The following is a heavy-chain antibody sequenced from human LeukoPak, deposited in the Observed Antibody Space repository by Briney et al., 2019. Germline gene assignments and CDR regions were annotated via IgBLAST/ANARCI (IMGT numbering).Heavy chain of an antibody. J-gene: IGHJ4*02. Sequence: GGSLKLSCAASGFTFSSYAMSWVRQAPGKGLEWVSAISGSGGSTYYADSVKGRFTISRDNSKNTLYLQINSLRAEDTAVYYCASPIAVAGPYYFDYWGQGTLVTVSS. CDR3: ASPIAVAGPYYFDY. CDR2: ISGSGGST. CDR1: GFTFSSYA. V-gene: IGHV3-23*01. D-gene: IGHD6-19*01.